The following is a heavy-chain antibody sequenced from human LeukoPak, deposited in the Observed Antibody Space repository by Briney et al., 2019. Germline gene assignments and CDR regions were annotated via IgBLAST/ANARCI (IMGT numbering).Heavy chain of an antibody. J-gene: IGHJ6*02. V-gene: IGHV4-34*01. CDR1: GGSFSGYY. Sequence: SETLSLTCAVYGGSFSGYYWSWIRQPPGKGLEWIGEINHSGSTNYNPSLKSRVTISVDTSKNQFSLKLSSVTAADTAVYYCARVHSSSWYRPYYYYYGMDVWGQGTTVTVSS. CDR3: ARVHSSSWYRPYYYYYGMDV. D-gene: IGHD6-13*01. CDR2: INHSGST.